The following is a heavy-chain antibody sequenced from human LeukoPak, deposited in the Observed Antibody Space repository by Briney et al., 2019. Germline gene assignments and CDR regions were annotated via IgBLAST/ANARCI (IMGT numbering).Heavy chain of an antibody. J-gene: IGHJ3*02. CDR2: IYHSGST. V-gene: IGHV4-39*07. Sequence: PSETLSLTCTVSGGSISSSGYYWGWIRQPPGKGLEWIGSIYHSGSTYYNPSLKSRVTISVDTSKSQFSLKLSSVTAADTAVYYCARDGYDYVWGSYRYDAFDIWGQGTMVTVSS. D-gene: IGHD3-16*02. CDR3: ARDGYDYVWGSYRYDAFDI. CDR1: GGSISSSGYY.